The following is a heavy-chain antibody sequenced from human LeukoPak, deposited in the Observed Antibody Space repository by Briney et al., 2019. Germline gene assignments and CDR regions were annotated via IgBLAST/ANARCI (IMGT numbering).Heavy chain of an antibody. D-gene: IGHD3-3*01. V-gene: IGHV1-2*02. CDR1: GHTFTGYY. Sequence: ASVKVSCKASGHTFTGYYMHWVRQAPGQGLEWMGWINPNSGGTNYAQKFQGRVTMTRDTSISTAYMELSRLRSDDTAVYYCARSIIYYDFLFGSVVDPWGQGTLVTVSS. J-gene: IGHJ5*02. CDR3: ARSIIYYDFLFGSVVDP. CDR2: INPNSGGT.